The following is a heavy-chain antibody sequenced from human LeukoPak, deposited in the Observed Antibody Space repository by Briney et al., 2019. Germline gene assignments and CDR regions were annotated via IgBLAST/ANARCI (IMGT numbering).Heavy chain of an antibody. J-gene: IGHJ4*02. CDR1: GFTFNTYS. CDR3: ARDSSGYSFDY. Sequence: GGSLRLSCAASGFTFNTYSMNWVRLAPGKGLEWVSYISSSGQTVYYADSVKGRVTISRVNAKNSLYLQMNSLRAEDTAVYYCARDSSGYSFDYWGQGTLVTVSS. V-gene: IGHV3-48*04. D-gene: IGHD3-22*01. CDR2: ISSSGQTV.